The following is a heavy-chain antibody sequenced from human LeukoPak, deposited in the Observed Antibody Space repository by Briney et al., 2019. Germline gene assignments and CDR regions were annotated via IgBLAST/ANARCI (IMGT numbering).Heavy chain of an antibody. V-gene: IGHV3-64*01. CDR2: ISSNGGDT. J-gene: IGHJ4*02. CDR3: AREGSITTYDN. D-gene: IGHD2/OR15-2a*01. CDR1: GFTFSSYT. Sequence: TGGSLRLSCAASGFTFSSYTMHWVRQAPGKGPESVSAISSNGGDTYYAKSVKGRFTISRDNSKNTLYLQMDSLRAEDMAVYYCAREGSITTYDNWGQGTLVTVSS.